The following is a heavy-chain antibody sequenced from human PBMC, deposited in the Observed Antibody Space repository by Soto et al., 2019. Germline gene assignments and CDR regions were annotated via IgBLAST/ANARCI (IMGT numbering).Heavy chain of an antibody. J-gene: IGHJ5*02. Sequence: PSETLSLTCSVFGRSIIDINSHWGWIRQTPGEGLEWIGTIHHTGSTYYNPSLKSRVIISLDTSKNQFSLKLSSVTAADTALYYCARPEGGYGSGYSWFDLWGQGTLVTVSS. CDR1: GRSIIDINSH. CDR2: IHHTGST. D-gene: IGHD5-12*01. CDR3: ARPEGGYGSGYSWFDL. V-gene: IGHV4-39*01.